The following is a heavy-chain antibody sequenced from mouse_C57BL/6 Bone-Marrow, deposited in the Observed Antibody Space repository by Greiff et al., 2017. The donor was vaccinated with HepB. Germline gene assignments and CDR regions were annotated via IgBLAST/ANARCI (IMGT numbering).Heavy chain of an antibody. J-gene: IGHJ3*01. Sequence: EVKVVESEGGLVQPGSSMKLSCTASGFTFSDYYMAWVRQVPEKGLEWVANINYDGSSTYYLDSLKSRFIISRDNAKNILYLQMSSLKSEDTATYYCASYSNWGFAYWGQGTLVTVSA. CDR1: GFTFSDYY. CDR3: ASYSNWGFAY. CDR2: INYDGSST. V-gene: IGHV5-16*01. D-gene: IGHD2-5*01.